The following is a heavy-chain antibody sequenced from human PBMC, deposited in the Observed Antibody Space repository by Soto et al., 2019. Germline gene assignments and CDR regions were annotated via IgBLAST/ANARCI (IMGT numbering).Heavy chain of an antibody. CDR1: GYTFTGYY. D-gene: IGHD4-17*01. J-gene: IGHJ3*02. V-gene: IGHV1-46*01. CDR2: INPNGGST. CDR3: ARPDGDYYDAFDI. Sequence: GASVKVSCKASGYTFTGYYMHWVRQAPGQGLEWMGRINPNGGSTNYAQKFQGRVTMTRDTSTSTAYMELSSLRSEDTAVYYCARPDGDYYDAFDIWGQGTMVTVSS.